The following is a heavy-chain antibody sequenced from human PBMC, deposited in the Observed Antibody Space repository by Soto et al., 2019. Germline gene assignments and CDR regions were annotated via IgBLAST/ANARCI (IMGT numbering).Heavy chain of an antibody. V-gene: IGHV4-31*03. Sequence: SETLSLTCTVSGGSISSGAYYWSWIRQHPGRGLEWIGYIYYSRSTYYNPSLKSRVTISVDTSKSQFSLKLSCVTAADTAVYYCARVRSGVGYNWFDPWGQGTLGTVSS. D-gene: IGHD3-16*01. CDR3: ARVRSGVGYNWFDP. J-gene: IGHJ5*02. CDR1: GGSISSGAYY. CDR2: IYYSRST.